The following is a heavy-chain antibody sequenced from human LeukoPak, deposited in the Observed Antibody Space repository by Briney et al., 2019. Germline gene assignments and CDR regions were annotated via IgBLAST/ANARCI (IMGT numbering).Heavy chain of an antibody. CDR2: IRSKANSYAT. CDR3: TRSSTVTPEEGGSWFDP. V-gene: IGHV3-73*01. D-gene: IGHD4-17*01. CDR1: GFTFSGSA. J-gene: IGHJ5*02. Sequence: PGGSLRLSCAASGFTFSGSAMHWVRQASGKGLEWVGRIRSKANSYATAYAASVKGRFTISRDDSKNTAYLQMNSLKTEDTAVYYCTRSSTVTPEEGGSWFDPWGQGTLVTVSS.